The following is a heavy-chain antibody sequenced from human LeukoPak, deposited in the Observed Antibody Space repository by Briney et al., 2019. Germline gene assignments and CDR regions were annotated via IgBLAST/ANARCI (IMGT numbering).Heavy chain of an antibody. D-gene: IGHD5-24*01. CDR1: GYTFTTYG. Sequence: ASVKVSCKASGYTFTTYGISWVRQAPGQGLEWMGWISVYNGNTNYAQKFQDRVTMTTDTSTTTVYMDVRDLRSTDAAVYYYSRVGLRDVDPFDYWGERAPFTASS. V-gene: IGHV1-18*01. CDR2: ISVYNGNT. J-gene: IGHJ4*02. CDR3: SRVGLRDVDPFDY.